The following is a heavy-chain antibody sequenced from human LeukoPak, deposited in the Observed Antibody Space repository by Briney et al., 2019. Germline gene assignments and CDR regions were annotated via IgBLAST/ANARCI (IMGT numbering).Heavy chain of an antibody. CDR1: GGSISSSSYY. Sequence: SETLSLTCTVSGGSISSSSYYWGWIRQPPGKGLEWIGSIYYSGSTNYNPSLKSRVTISVDTSKNQFSLKLSSVTAADTAVYYCARRGDGYNWIAYFDYWGQGTLVTVSS. CDR3: ARRGDGYNWIAYFDY. V-gene: IGHV4-39*07. CDR2: IYYSGST. J-gene: IGHJ4*02. D-gene: IGHD5-12*01.